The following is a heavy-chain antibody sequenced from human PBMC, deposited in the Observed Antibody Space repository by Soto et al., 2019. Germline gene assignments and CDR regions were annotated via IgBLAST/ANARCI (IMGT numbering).Heavy chain of an antibody. V-gene: IGHV3-7*01. CDR1: GFTFSSYC. CDR3: AVLERLRDAFDI. J-gene: IGHJ3*02. D-gene: IGHD1-1*01. Sequence: EVQLVESGGGLVQPGGSLRLSCAASGFTFSSYCMSWVRQAPGKGLEWVANIKQDGSEKYYVDSVKGRFTISRDNAKNSLYLQMNSLRAEDTAVYYCAVLERLRDAFDIWGQGTMVTVSS. CDR2: IKQDGSEK.